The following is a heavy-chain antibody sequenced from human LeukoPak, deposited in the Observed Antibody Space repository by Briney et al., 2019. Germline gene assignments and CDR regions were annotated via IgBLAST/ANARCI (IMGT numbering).Heavy chain of an antibody. J-gene: IGHJ3*02. D-gene: IGHD3-3*01. CDR2: IKQDGSEK. V-gene: IGHV3-7*01. CDR1: GFTFSSYW. Sequence: GGSLRLSCAASGFTFSSYWMSWVRQAPGKGLEWVANIKQDGSEKYYVDSVKGRFTISRDNAKNSLYLQMNSLRAEDTAVYYCARGYDFWSGYGAFDIWGQGTMVTVFS. CDR3: ARGYDFWSGYGAFDI.